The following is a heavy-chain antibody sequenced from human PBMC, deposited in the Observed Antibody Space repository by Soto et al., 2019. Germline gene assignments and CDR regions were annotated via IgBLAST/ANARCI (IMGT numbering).Heavy chain of an antibody. Sequence: GGSLRLSCAASGFTFSSYWMSWVRQAPGKGLEWVANIKQDGSEKYYVDSVKGRFTISRDNAKNSLYLQMNSLRAEDTAVYYCARPIVVVPAAIIKGDYYYYMDVWGKGTTVTVSS. CDR2: IKQDGSEK. V-gene: IGHV3-7*01. J-gene: IGHJ6*03. CDR1: GFTFSSYW. D-gene: IGHD2-2*02. CDR3: ARPIVVVPAAIIKGDYYYYMDV.